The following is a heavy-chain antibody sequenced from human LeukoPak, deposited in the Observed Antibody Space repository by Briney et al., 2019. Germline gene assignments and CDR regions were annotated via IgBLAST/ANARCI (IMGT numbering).Heavy chain of an antibody. Sequence: GESLKISCQASGYNFKTKWIGWVRQVPGKGLEWMGVIYPGDSDTKYSPSFRGHVTISVDKSTDTTSLHWSILTPPDTAIYYCATGTGPAGNGDYFDYWGQGTLVIVS. V-gene: IGHV5-51*01. CDR3: ATGTGPAGNGDYFDY. CDR1: GYNFKTKW. D-gene: IGHD3-10*01. J-gene: IGHJ4*02. CDR2: IYPGDSDT.